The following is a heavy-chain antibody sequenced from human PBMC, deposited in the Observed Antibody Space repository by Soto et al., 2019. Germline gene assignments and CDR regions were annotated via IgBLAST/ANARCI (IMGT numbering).Heavy chain of an antibody. V-gene: IGHV3-30*18. D-gene: IGHD6-6*01. CDR3: AKDLLGSTCFDY. CDR1: GFTFSSYG. J-gene: IGHJ4*02. Sequence: GGSLRLSCAASGFTFSSYGMHWVRQAPGKGLEWVAVISYDGSNKYYADSVKGRFTISRDNSKNTLYLQMNSLRAEDTAVYYCAKDLLGSTCFDYWGQGTLVTVSS. CDR2: ISYDGSNK.